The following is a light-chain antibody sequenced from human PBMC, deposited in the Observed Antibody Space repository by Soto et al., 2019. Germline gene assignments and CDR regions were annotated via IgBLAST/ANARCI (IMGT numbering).Light chain of an antibody. J-gene: IGLJ2*01. V-gene: IGLV2-8*01. CDR1: SSDVGGYNY. CDR2: EFN. CDR3: SSYAGSSAAVI. Sequence: QSALTPPPSASGSPGQSVTFSCSGTSSDVGGYNYVSWYQQHPGKAPRLIIYEFNKRPSGVPDRFSGSKSGNTASLSVSVLQAEDEADYYCSSYAGSSAAVIFGGGTTLTVL.